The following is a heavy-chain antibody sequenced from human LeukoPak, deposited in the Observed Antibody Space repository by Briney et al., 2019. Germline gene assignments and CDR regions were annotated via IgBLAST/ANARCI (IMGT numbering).Heavy chain of an antibody. CDR1: GNTFTGYY. J-gene: IGHJ4*02. CDR2: INPNSGGT. V-gene: IGHV1-2*04. Sequence: ASVKVSCKASGNTFTGYYMHWVRQAPGQGLEWMGWINPNSGGTNYAQKFQGWVTMTRDTSISTAYMELSRLRSDDTAVYYCARAYCGGDCYPAAPFDYWGQGTLVTVSS. D-gene: IGHD2-21*02. CDR3: ARAYCGGDCYPAAPFDY.